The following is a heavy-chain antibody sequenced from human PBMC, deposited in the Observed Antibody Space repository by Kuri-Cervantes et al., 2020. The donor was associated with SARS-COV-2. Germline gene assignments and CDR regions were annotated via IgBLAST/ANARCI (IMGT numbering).Heavy chain of an antibody. D-gene: IGHD3-22*01. J-gene: IGHJ4*02. CDR1: GFTFSGYS. CDR3: ARGATDISLVLVVMTGAVHYFDH. V-gene: IGHV4-34*01. Sequence: SQTLSLTCEASGFTFSGYSWTWIRQSPGKGLEWIGEINQSGSTNYNPSLKSRVTISPDTSKNQFSLKLSSVTAADTAVYYCARGATDISLVLVVMTGAVHYFDHWGRGTLVTVSS. CDR2: INQSGST.